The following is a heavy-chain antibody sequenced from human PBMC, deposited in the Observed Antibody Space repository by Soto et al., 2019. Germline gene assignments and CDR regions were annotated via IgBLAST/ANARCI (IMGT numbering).Heavy chain of an antibody. Sequence: SETLSLTCTVSGGSISSGDYYWSWIRQPPGKGLEWIGYIYYSGSTYYNPSLKSRVTISVDTSKNQFSLKLSSVTAADTAVYYCAREAATMVRGVIDYWGQGTLVTVSS. D-gene: IGHD3-10*01. CDR2: IYYSGST. CDR3: AREAATMVRGVIDY. CDR1: GGSISSGDYY. J-gene: IGHJ4*02. V-gene: IGHV4-30-4*01.